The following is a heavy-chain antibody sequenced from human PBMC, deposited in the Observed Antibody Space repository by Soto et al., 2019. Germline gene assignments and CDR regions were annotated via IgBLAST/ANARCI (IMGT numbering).Heavy chain of an antibody. CDR2: IWYDGSNK. V-gene: IGHV3-33*01. J-gene: IGHJ6*03. Sequence: GGSLSLSCAASGFTFSSYGMHWVRQAPGKGLEWVAVIWYDGSNKYYADSVKGRFTISRDNSKNTLYLQMNSLRAEDTAVYYCARDKEPIAVAGMGYYYYYMDVWGKGTTVTVSS. CDR1: GFTFSSYG. CDR3: ARDKEPIAVAGMGYYYYYMDV. D-gene: IGHD6-19*01.